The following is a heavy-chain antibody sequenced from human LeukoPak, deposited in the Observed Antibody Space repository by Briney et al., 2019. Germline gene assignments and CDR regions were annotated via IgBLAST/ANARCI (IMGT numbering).Heavy chain of an antibody. CDR3: TRQSPTYCGGDCYPFDY. D-gene: IGHD2-21*02. J-gene: IGHJ4*02. CDR1: GFTFSGSA. Sequence: GGSLRLSCAASGFTFSGSAMHWVRQASGKGLEWVGRIRSKANSYATAYAASVKGRFTISRDDSKNTAYLQMNSLKTEDTAVYYCTRQSPTYCGGDCYPFDYWGQGTLVTVSS. V-gene: IGHV3-73*01. CDR2: IRSKANSYAT.